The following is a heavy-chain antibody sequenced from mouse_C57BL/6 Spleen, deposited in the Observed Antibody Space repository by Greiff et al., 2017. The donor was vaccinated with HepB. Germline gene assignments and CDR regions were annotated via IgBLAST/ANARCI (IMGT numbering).Heavy chain of an antibody. CDR3: ARYDYDGGYYYAMDY. Sequence: QVQLKQPGAELVKPGASVKLSCKASGYTFTSYWMHWVKQRPGQGLEWIGMIHPNSGSTNYNEKFKSKATLTVDKSSSTAYMQLSSLTSEDSAVYYCARYDYDGGYYYAMDYWGQGTSVTVSS. CDR2: IHPNSGST. J-gene: IGHJ4*01. D-gene: IGHD2-4*01. V-gene: IGHV1-64*01. CDR1: GYTFTSYW.